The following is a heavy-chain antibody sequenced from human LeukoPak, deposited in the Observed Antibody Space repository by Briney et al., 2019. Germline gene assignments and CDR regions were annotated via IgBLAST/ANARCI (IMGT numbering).Heavy chain of an antibody. Sequence: GASVKVSCKTSGYTFTSYGISWVRQAPGQGLEWMGWISAYNGNTNYAQKLQGRVTMTTDTSTSTAYMELRSLRSDDTAVYYCARDLSPSRDTLIVVVAYWGQGTLVTVSS. CDR3: ARDLSPSRDTLIVVVAY. CDR2: ISAYNGNT. CDR1: GYTFTSYG. D-gene: IGHD3-22*01. J-gene: IGHJ4*02. V-gene: IGHV1-18*01.